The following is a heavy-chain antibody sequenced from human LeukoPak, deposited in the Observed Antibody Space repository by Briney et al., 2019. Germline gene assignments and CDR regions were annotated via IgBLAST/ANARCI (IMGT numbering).Heavy chain of an antibody. J-gene: IGHJ3*02. CDR1: GFIFSNYA. V-gene: IGHV3-23*01. Sequence: GGSLRLSCADSGFIFSNYALMWLRQSPGKGLEWGSAIRGSGGGTFYADSVKGRFTISRDNSKNTLYLQMNGLRAEDTAVYYCARDPNGDYIGAFDMWGRGTLVTVSS. D-gene: IGHD4-17*01. CDR2: IRGSGGGT. CDR3: ARDPNGDYIGAFDM.